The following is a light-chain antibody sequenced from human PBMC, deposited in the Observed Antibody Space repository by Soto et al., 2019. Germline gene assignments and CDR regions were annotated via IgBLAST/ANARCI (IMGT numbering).Light chain of an antibody. V-gene: IGKV3-15*01. J-gene: IGKJ2*01. CDR3: QQYNSWPLYT. Sequence: EIVMTQSPATLSVSPGERATLSCRASQSVTTNLAWYQQKPGQAPRLLIYGASTRATNIPPRFSGSGSGTELTLTISSLQSEDLAVYYCQQYNSWPLYTFGQGTKLEIK. CDR2: GAS. CDR1: QSVTTN.